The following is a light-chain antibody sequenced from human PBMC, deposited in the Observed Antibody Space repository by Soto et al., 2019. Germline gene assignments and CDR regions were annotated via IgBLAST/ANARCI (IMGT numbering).Light chain of an antibody. CDR3: PSYAGNNNLV. J-gene: IGLJ3*02. Sequence: QSALTQPPSASGSPGQSVTISCTGSSSDVGGYNYVSWYQQHPDKAPKLMIYEVTKRPSGVPDRFSGSKSGDTASLTVSGLQAEDEADYYCPSYAGNNNLVFGGGTKLTVL. CDR2: EVT. V-gene: IGLV2-8*01. CDR1: SSDVGGYNY.